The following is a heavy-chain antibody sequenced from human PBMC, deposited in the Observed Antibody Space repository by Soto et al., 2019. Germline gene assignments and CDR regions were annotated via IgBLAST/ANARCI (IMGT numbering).Heavy chain of an antibody. Sequence: VQLQESGPGVVKPSETLSLTCTVSGVSITNFYWSWIRQPPGKGLEWIGYVYRGGITTYNPSLKSRVTISAATSKNQFSLNLTSVTAADTAVYFCARTNVLNWFDPWGQGTLVTVSS. CDR3: ARTNVLNWFDP. CDR2: VYRGGIT. V-gene: IGHV4-4*09. D-gene: IGHD3-16*01. CDR1: GVSITNFY. J-gene: IGHJ5*02.